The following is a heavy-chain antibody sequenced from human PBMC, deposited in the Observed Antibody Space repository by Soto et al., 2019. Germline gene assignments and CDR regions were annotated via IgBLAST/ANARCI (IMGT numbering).Heavy chain of an antibody. CDR3: ERVLRPERSFDP. D-gene: IGHD2-21*02. CDR2: ISSSSSYT. CDR1: GFTFSDYY. V-gene: IGHV3-11*06. J-gene: IGHJ5*02. Sequence: PGGSLRLSCAASGFTFSDYYMSWIRQAPGKGLEWVSYISSSSSYTNYADSVKGRFTISRDNAKNSLYLQMNSLRAEETAVYYCERVLRPERSFDPWGQGTLVTVSS.